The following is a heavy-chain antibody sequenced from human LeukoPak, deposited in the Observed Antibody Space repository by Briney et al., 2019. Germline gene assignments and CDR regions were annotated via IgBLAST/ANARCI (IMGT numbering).Heavy chain of an antibody. V-gene: IGHV4-34*01. D-gene: IGHD6-19*01. CDR1: GGSFSGYY. J-gene: IGHJ4*02. CDR3: ARGSGWYRGLDY. Sequence: SETLSLTCAVYGGSFSGYYWSWIRQPPGRGLEWIGEINHSGSTNYNPSLKSRVTISVDTSKNQFSLKLSSVTAADTAVYYCARGSGWYRGLDYWGQGTLVTVSS. CDR2: INHSGST.